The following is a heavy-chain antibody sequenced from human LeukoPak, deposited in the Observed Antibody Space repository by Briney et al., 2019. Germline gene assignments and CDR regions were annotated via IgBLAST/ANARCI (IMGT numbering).Heavy chain of an antibody. CDR3: ARNAGQATPFDY. CDR1: GFTVSSYW. V-gene: IGHV3-74*01. CDR2: IRRDGTT. D-gene: IGHD2-15*01. Sequence: PGGSLRLSCAASGFTVSSYWIHWVRQAPGKGLVWVSLIRRDGTTSFAASVQGRSTISRDNARNTLYLQMNSLAAEDTAVFYCARNAGQATPFDYWGPGTLVTVSS. J-gene: IGHJ4*02.